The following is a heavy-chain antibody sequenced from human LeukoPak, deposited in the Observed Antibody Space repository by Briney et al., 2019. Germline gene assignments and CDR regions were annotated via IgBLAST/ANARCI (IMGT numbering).Heavy chain of an antibody. CDR2: IYYSGST. CDR3: ARRRIAGPLREVYGKDV. J-gene: IGHJ6*01. V-gene: IGHV4-59*01. D-gene: IGHD6-13*01. CDR1: GGSISSYY. Sequence: SETLSLTCTVSGGSISSYYWSWIRRPPGKGLEWIGYIYYSGSTNYNPSLKSRVTISVDTSKIQFSLKLTSVTAADTAVYFCARRRIAGPLREVYGKDVWGQRAT.